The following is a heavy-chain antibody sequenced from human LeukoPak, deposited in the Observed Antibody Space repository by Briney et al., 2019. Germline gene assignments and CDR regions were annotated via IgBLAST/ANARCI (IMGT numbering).Heavy chain of an antibody. CDR2: IYGSDDKT. CDR1: GFTFSNYA. CDR3: AKTQGYYDA. Sequence: PGGSLRLSCVASGFTFSNYAMSWVRQAPGKGLELVSGIYGSDDKTVYGDAVKGRFTISRDKSKNTLYLQMNSLRADDTAVYYCAKTQGYYDAWGQGALVTVSS. D-gene: IGHD2-15*01. J-gene: IGHJ5*02. V-gene: IGHV3-23*01.